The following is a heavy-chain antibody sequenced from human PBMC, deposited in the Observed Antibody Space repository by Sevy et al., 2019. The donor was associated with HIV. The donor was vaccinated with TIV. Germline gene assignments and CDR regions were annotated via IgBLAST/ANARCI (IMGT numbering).Heavy chain of an antibody. J-gene: IGHJ4*02. CDR2: LSGTGGST. Sequence: GGSLRLSCAASGFTFRNYAMSWVRQAPGKGLEWVSALSGTGGSTYYADSVKGRFTISRDNSKNTLYLQMNILRVEDTAVYYCAKDLDIVAVAAAIRLSYWGQGTLVTVSS. CDR1: GFTFRNYA. V-gene: IGHV3-23*01. CDR3: AKDLDIVAVAAAIRLSY. D-gene: IGHD2-2*01.